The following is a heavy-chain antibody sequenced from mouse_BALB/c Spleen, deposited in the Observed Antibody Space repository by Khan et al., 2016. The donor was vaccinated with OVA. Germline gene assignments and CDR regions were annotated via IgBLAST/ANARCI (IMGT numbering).Heavy chain of an antibody. D-gene: IGHD2-14*01. J-gene: IGHJ4*01. Sequence: EVQLQESGPGLVKPSQSLSLTCTVTGYSITSDYAWNWIRQFPGNKLEWMGYISSTGGTSYNPSLKSRISITRDTSKNQFFLQLKSVTTEDTATYYCVRSLYYSYGYALDCWGRGTSVTVSS. V-gene: IGHV3-2*02. CDR2: ISSTGGT. CDR1: GYSITSDYA. CDR3: VRSLYYSYGYALDC.